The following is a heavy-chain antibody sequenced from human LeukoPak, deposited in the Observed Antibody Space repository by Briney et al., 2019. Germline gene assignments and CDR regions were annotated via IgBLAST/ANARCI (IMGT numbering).Heavy chain of an antibody. Sequence: SVKVSCTASGGTFIIYAISWVRQAPGQGRDWMGRIIPILGIANYAQKFQGRVTITADKSTSTAFMELSTLRSEDTAVYYCARAEDDYGGKVGTWYFDLWGRGTLVTVSS. D-gene: IGHD4-23*01. V-gene: IGHV1-69*04. J-gene: IGHJ2*01. CDR1: GGTFIIYA. CDR2: IIPILGIA. CDR3: ARAEDDYGGKVGTWYFDL.